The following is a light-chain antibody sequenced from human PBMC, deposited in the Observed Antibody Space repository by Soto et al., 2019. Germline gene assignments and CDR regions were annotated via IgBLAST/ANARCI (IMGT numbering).Light chain of an antibody. Sequence: QSALTQPASVSGSPGQSINISCTGTSSDVGGYNYVSWYQHHPGKAPKLMIYDVSNRPSGVSNRFSGSKSGNTASLTISGLQAEDETEYYGSSYTTISPHVVVGGGTQLTVL. J-gene: IGLJ2*01. CDR3: SSYTTISPHVV. CDR1: SSDVGGYNY. CDR2: DVS. V-gene: IGLV2-14*03.